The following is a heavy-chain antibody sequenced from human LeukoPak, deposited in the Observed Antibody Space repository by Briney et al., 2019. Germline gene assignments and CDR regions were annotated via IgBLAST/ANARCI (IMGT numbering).Heavy chain of an antibody. CDR1: SFSFDTFI. J-gene: IGHJ4*02. CDR3: ARDPGRDDYNSDYFDY. V-gene: IGHV3-21*01. Sequence: GGSLRLSCAASSFSFDTFIMSWVRQAPGRGLEWVSSISGDTSYIYYADSVKGRFTISRDNAKNSVYLQMNSLRAEDTAVYYCARDPGRDDYNSDYFDYWGQGTLVTVSS. CDR2: ISGDTSYI. D-gene: IGHD5-24*01.